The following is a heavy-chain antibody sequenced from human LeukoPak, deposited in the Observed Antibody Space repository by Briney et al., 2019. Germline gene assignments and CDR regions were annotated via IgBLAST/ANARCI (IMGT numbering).Heavy chain of an antibody. CDR3: ARASGYSGYDRRFAFDI. J-gene: IGHJ3*02. V-gene: IGHV4-34*01. D-gene: IGHD5-12*01. CDR2: INYSGST. CDR1: GGSFSGYY. Sequence: SETLSLTCAVYGGSFSGYYWSWIRQPPGKGLEWIGEINYSGSTNYNPSLKSRVTISVDTSKNQFSLKLSSVTAADTAVYYCARASGYSGYDRRFAFDIWGQGTMVTVSS.